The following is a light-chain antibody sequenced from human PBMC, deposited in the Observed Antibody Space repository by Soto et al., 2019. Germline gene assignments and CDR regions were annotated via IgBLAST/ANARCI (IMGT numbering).Light chain of an antibody. Sequence: SYELTQPPSVSVAPGQTATITGGGGNIGGKSVHWYQQKPGQAPILVIYDDHDRPSGIPERFSGSNSGNTATLTISRVQAGDEADFYCQAWDTSTDPVVFGGGTKVTVL. J-gene: IGLJ2*01. CDR2: DDH. CDR3: QAWDTSTDPVV. CDR1: NIGGKS. V-gene: IGLV3-21*02.